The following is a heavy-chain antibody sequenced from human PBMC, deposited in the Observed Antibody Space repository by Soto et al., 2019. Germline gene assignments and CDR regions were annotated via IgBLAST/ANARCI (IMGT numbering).Heavy chain of an antibody. D-gene: IGHD5-18*01. Sequence: GASVKVSCKASGGTFSSYAISWVRQAPGQGLEWMGGIIPIFGTANYAQKFQGRVTITADESTSTAYMELSSLRSEDTAVYYCARVSRYSYGYFVDYYYYGMDVRGQGTTVTVS. CDR3: ARVSRYSYGYFVDYYYYGMDV. V-gene: IGHV1-69*13. CDR2: IIPIFGTA. CDR1: GGTFSSYA. J-gene: IGHJ6*02.